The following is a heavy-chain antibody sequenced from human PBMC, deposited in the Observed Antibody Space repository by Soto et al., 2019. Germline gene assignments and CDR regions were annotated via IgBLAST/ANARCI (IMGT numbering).Heavy chain of an antibody. CDR2: IYSGGST. J-gene: IGHJ4*02. V-gene: IGHV3-66*01. CDR3: ARFVQQQRSFDY. CDR1: GFTVSSNY. D-gene: IGHD6-13*01. Sequence: GRSLRLSCAASGFTVSSNYMSWVRQAPGKGLEWVSVIYSGGSTYYADSVKGRFTISRDNSKNTLYLQMNSLRAEDTAVYYCARFVQQQRSFDYWGQGTLVTVSS.